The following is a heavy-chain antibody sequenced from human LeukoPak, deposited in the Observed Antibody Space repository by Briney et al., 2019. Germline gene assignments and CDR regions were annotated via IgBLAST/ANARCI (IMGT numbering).Heavy chain of an antibody. J-gene: IGHJ6*02. CDR2: TYSGGIT. Sequence: GGSLRLSCEASGFTVSSNYMTWVRQAPGKGLEWLSVTYSGGITYHADSVKGRFTISRDNSKNTLYLQMNSLRPDDTAVYYCAREEMTTVSASYYFFALDVWGQGATVTVSS. CDR3: AREEMTTVSASYYFFALDV. D-gene: IGHD4-11*01. V-gene: IGHV3-66*02. CDR1: GFTVSSNY.